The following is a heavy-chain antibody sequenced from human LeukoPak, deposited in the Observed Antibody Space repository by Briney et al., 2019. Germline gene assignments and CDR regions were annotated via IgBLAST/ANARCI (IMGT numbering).Heavy chain of an antibody. Sequence: SETLSLTCTVSGGSISSSSYYWGWIRQPPGKGLEWVGSIYYSGSTYYNPSLKSRVTISVDTSKNQFSLKLSSVTAADTAVYYCARHAARPTYYFDYWGQGTLVTVSS. V-gene: IGHV4-39*01. CDR2: IYYSGST. CDR1: GGSISSSSYY. CDR3: ARHAARPTYYFDY. J-gene: IGHJ4*02. D-gene: IGHD6-6*01.